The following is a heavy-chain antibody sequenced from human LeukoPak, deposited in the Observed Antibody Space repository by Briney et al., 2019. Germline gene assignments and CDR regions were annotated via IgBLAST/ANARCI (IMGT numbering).Heavy chain of an antibody. CDR1: GFTLSSYS. V-gene: IGHV3-48*01. J-gene: IGHJ4*02. D-gene: IGHD3-22*01. Sequence: GGSLRLSCAASGFTLSSYSMDWVRQAPGKGLEWVSYISSSGNTIYYADSVKGRFTISRDNSKNTLSLQMNSLRVEDTAVYYCARGVDYYENSGTIDYWGQGTLVTVSS. CDR3: ARGVDYYENSGTIDY. CDR2: ISSSGNTI.